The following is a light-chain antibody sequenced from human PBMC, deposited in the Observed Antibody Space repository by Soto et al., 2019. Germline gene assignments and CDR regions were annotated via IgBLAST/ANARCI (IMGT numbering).Light chain of an antibody. CDR2: GNS. V-gene: IGLV1-47*02. CDR1: SSNVGFNA. CDR3: AAWDDSLRGVV. Sequence: QAVVTQPPSASGAPGQRVTLSCVGGSSNVGFNAVNWYQQIPGAAPKLLMHGNSQRPSGVPDRFSGSKSGTSASLAIIGLRTEDEAHYYCAAWDDSLRGVVFGGGTKITVL. J-gene: IGLJ3*02.